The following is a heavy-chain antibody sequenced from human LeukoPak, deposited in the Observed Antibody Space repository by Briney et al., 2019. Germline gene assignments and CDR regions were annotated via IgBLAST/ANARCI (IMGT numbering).Heavy chain of an antibody. CDR1: GGSISRYY. Sequence: PSETLSLTCTVSGGSISRYYWSCIRHPPGRGLEWIGNIYYTGTTNSSPSLTSRVTLSVDTSKNQFSLKLSSVTAADTAVYYCARLTGDWFDPWGQETLVTVSS. CDR3: ARLTGDWFDP. J-gene: IGHJ5*02. CDR2: IYYTGTT. V-gene: IGHV4-59*08. D-gene: IGHD7-27*01.